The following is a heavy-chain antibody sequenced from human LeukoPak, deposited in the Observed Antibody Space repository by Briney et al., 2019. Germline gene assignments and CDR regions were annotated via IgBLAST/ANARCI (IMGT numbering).Heavy chain of an antibody. CDR3: ARGESQFDY. J-gene: IGHJ4*02. V-gene: IGHV3-66*01. CDR2: IYSGGYT. CDR1: GVTVSTNY. Sequence: GESLRLSCAASGVTVSTNYRSCVRQAPGKGLEWVSVIYSGGYTKYADSVKGRFTISRDNSKNTLYLQMNSLRAEDTALYYCARGESQFDYWGQGTLVTVSS.